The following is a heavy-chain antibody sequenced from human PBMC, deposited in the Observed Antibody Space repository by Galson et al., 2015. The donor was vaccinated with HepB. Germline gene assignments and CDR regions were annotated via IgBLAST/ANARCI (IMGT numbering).Heavy chain of an antibody. CDR2: INPFKGNT. CDR3: AGGALVVVVGATQNNWFDP. J-gene: IGHJ5*02. CDR1: GYTFSSFS. V-gene: IGHV1-18*01. Sequence: SVKVSCKASGYTFSSFSISCVRQAPGQGLEWMGWINPFKGNTDYAQKFQGRVTMTTDTSTSTAYMELRSLRSDDTAVYYCAGGALVVVVGATQNNWFDPWGQGTLVTVSS. D-gene: IGHD2-15*01.